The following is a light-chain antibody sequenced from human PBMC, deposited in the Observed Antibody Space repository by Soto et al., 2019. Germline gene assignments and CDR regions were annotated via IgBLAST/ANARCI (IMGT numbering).Light chain of an antibody. Sequence: QSVLTQPPSVSGVPGQRVTISCTGSSSNIGAGYDVHWYQQLPGTAPKLLIYGNSNRPSGVPDRFSGSKSGTSASLAITGLQAEDEADYYCQSYDSSLSGVVFGGGNKVTVL. J-gene: IGLJ2*01. CDR2: GNS. CDR1: SSNIGAGYD. CDR3: QSYDSSLSGVV. V-gene: IGLV1-40*01.